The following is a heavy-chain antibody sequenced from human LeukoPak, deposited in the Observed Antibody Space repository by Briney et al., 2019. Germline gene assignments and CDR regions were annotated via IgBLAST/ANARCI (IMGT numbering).Heavy chain of an antibody. CDR1: GYTFTNYD. J-gene: IGHJ6*03. D-gene: IGHD6-25*01. CDR2: MNPNSGNT. Sequence: ASVKVSCKASGYTFTNYDINWVRQATGQGLEWMGWMNPNSGNTGSAQKFQGRLTITRNTSISTAYMELSSLRSDDTAVYYCARAGGTSANHYYYYYYIDVWGKGTTVTVSS. CDR3: ARAGGTSANHYYYYYYIDV. V-gene: IGHV1-8*03.